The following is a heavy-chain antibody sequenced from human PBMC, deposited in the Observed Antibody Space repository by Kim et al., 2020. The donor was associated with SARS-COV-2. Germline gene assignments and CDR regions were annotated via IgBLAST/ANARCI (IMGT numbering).Heavy chain of an antibody. D-gene: IGHD3-10*01. V-gene: IGHV6-1*01. J-gene: IGHJ5*02. Sequence: SVKSRITINPDTSKNQFSLQLNSVTPEDTAVYYCARVSGILWVAAGRFDPWGQGTLVTVSS. CDR3: ARVSGILWVAAGRFDP.